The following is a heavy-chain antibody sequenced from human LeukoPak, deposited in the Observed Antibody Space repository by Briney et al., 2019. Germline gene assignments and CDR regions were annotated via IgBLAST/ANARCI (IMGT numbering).Heavy chain of an antibody. Sequence: GGSLRLSCAASGFTFSYYGIHWVRQAPGKGLEWVAFIRYDGNDKYYAKSVKGRFTISRDTSRNTVSLQMNSLRLEDTAIYYCAKRGSSWPGPLDYWGQGTLVTVSS. CDR1: GFTFSYYG. CDR3: AKRGSSWPGPLDY. V-gene: IGHV3-30*02. D-gene: IGHD6-13*01. J-gene: IGHJ4*02. CDR2: IRYDGNDK.